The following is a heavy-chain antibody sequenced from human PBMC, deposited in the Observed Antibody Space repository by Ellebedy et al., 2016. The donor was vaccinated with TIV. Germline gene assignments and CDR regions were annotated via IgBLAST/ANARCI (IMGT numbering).Heavy chain of an antibody. CDR2: IYYSGST. D-gene: IGHD4-17*01. CDR1: GGSISSYY. J-gene: IGHJ4*02. V-gene: IGHV4-59*08. Sequence: SETLSLTCTVSGGSISSYYWSWIRQPPGKGLEWIGYIYYSGSTNYNPSLKSRVTISVDTSKNQFSLKLSSVTAADTAVYYCAGRYGDLGYWGQGTLVTVSS. CDR3: AGRYGDLGY.